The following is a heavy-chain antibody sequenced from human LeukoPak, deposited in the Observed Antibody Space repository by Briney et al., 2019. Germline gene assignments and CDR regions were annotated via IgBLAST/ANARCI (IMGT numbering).Heavy chain of an antibody. J-gene: IGHJ6*02. CDR1: GLTFDDYA. Sequence: GRSLRLSCAASGLTFDDYAMHWVRQAPGKGLEWVSGISWNSGSIGYADSVKGRFTISRDNAKNSLYLQMNSLGAEDAALYYCAKEPAGYYYYGMDVWGQGTTVTVSS. V-gene: IGHV3-9*01. CDR2: ISWNSGSI. D-gene: IGHD6-19*01. CDR3: AKEPAGYYYYGMDV.